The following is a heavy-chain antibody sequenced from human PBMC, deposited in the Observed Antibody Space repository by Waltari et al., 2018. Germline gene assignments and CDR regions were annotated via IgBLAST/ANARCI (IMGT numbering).Heavy chain of an antibody. Sequence: QVQLVQSGAEEKKPGASVKVSCKTSGYTFTSYGVSWVRQAPGQGLEWMGWISGYNGNMKYAQKFEGRVSLTTDTSTSTGHMELRSLTSDDTAVYYCVRDKQWSRHLSRNFDYWGQGTLVTVSS. CDR3: VRDKQWSRHLSRNFDY. J-gene: IGHJ4*02. CDR2: ISGYNGNM. D-gene: IGHD3-3*01. V-gene: IGHV1-18*01. CDR1: GYTFTSYG.